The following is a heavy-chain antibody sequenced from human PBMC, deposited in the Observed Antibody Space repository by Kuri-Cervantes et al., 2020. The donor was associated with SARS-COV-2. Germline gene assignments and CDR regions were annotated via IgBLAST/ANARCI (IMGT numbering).Heavy chain of an antibody. V-gene: IGHV4-39*07. Sequence: ESLKISCTVSGGSISSSSYYWGWIRQPPGKGLEWIGRIYTSGSTNYNPSLKSRVTMSVDTSKNQFSLKLSSVTAADTAVYYCARGAEGSPFDYWGQGTLVTVSS. CDR2: IYTSGST. CDR3: ARGAEGSPFDY. D-gene: IGHD6-13*01. CDR1: GGSISSSSYY. J-gene: IGHJ4*02.